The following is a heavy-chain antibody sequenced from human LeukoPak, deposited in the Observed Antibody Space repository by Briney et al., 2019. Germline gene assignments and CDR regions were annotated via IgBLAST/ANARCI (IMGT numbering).Heavy chain of an antibody. CDR3: AKTRYGSGSYYYYYGMDV. CDR2: ISWNSGSI. D-gene: IGHD3-10*01. Sequence: PGRSLRLSCAASGFTFDDYAMHWVRQAPGKGLEWVSGISWNSGSIGYADSVKGRFTISRDNAKNSLYLQMNSLRAEDTALYYCAKTRYGSGSYYYYYGMDVWGQGTTVTVSS. J-gene: IGHJ6*02. V-gene: IGHV3-9*01. CDR1: GFTFDDYA.